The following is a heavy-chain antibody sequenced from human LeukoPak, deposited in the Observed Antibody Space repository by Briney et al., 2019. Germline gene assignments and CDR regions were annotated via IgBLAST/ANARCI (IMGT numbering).Heavy chain of an antibody. CDR3: ATDFYDST. J-gene: IGHJ5*02. Sequence: GGSLRLSCATSGFTFSNAWMNWVRQAPGKGLEWVGRIRSNSDGGTIDYAAPVKGRFTLSRDDSKTTLYLQMNSLQTEDTAVYYCATDFYDSTWGQGTLITVSS. CDR1: GFTFSNAW. D-gene: IGHD3-22*01. V-gene: IGHV3-15*07. CDR2: IRSNSDGGTI.